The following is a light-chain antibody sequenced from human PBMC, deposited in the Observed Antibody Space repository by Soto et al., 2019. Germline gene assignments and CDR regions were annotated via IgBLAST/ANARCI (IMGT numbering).Light chain of an antibody. J-gene: IGLJ1*01. CDR2: DVS. Sequence: QSALTQPASVSGSPGQSITISCTGTSSDVGGYNYVSWYQQHPGKAPKLMIYDVSNRPSGVSNRFSGSKSGNTASLTISGLQAEDEADYYCSSYTSSSPPYNYVFGTGTKLTVL. CDR1: SSDVGGYNY. V-gene: IGLV2-14*01. CDR3: SSYTSSSPPYNYV.